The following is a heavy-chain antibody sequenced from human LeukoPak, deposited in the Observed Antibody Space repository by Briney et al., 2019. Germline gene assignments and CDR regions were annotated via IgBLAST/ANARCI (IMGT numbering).Heavy chain of an antibody. J-gene: IGHJ4*02. D-gene: IGHD3-16*02. V-gene: IGHV3-7*02. CDR2: ISPDGNGK. CDR1: GFTSRNSW. CDR3: VMWGSYQSF. Sequence: GGSLRLSCTASGFTSRNSWMSWVRQAPAKGLEWVAQISPDGNGKYYVDSVKGRFTVSRDNAEKSLSLQMNSLRAEDTAVYYCVMWGSYQSFWGQGILVIASA.